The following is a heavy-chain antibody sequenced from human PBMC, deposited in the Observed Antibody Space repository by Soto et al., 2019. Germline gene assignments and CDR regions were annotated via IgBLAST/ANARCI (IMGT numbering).Heavy chain of an antibody. V-gene: IGHV4-30-4*01. Sequence: LSLTCTVSGGSISSGDYYWSWIRQPPGKGLEWIGYIYYSGSTYYNPSLKSRVTISVDTSKNQFSLKLSSVTAADTAVYYCAREGITGTLDYWGQGTLVTVSS. CDR1: GGSISSGDYY. CDR2: IYYSGST. CDR3: AREGITGTLDY. D-gene: IGHD1-7*01. J-gene: IGHJ4*02.